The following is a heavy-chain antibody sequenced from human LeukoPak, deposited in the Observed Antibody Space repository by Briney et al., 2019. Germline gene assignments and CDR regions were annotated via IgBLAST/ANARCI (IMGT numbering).Heavy chain of an antibody. D-gene: IGHD5-18*01. V-gene: IGHV3-53*01. CDR1: GLTVSSNY. J-gene: IGHJ3*02. Sequence: PGGSLRLSCAASGLTVSSNYMSWVRQAPGKGLEWVPLIYSGGSTYYADSVKGRFTISRDNSKNTLYLQMNSLRAEDTVVYYCAGYTYGYLNAFDIWGQGTMVTVSS. CDR2: IYSGGST. CDR3: AGYTYGYLNAFDI.